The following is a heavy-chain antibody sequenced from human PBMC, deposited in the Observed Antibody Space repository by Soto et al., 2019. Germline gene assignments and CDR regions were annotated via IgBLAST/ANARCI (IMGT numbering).Heavy chain of an antibody. D-gene: IGHD6-19*01. V-gene: IGHV3-48*02. CDR2: ISSSSSTI. Sequence: GGSLRLSCAASGFTFSSYSMNWVRQAPGKGLEWVSYISSSSSTIYYADSVKGRFTISRDNAKNSLYLQMNSLRDEDTAVYYCARDKEYSTGRVGNYWGQGTLVTVSS. J-gene: IGHJ4*02. CDR1: GFTFSSYS. CDR3: ARDKEYSTGRVGNY.